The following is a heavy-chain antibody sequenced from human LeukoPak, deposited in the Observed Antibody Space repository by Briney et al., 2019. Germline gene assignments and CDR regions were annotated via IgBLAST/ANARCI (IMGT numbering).Heavy chain of an antibody. D-gene: IGHD5/OR15-5a*01. CDR2: IYYSGST. CDR1: GGSISSSSYY. J-gene: IGHJ4*02. CDR3: ASIYAGGFDY. Sequence: SETLSLTCTVSGGSISSSSYYWGWIRQPPGKGLEWIGSIYYSGSTYYSPSHKSRATISVDTSKNQFSLKLSAVTAADTSVYYCASIYAGGFDYWGQGTLVTVSS. V-gene: IGHV4-39*01.